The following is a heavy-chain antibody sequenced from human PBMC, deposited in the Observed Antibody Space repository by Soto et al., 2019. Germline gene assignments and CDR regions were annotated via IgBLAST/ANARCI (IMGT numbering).Heavy chain of an antibody. Sequence: GGSLRLSCAASEFTVSSNYMSWVRQAPGKGLEWVSVIYSGGTTYYADSVKGRFTISRDNSKNTLYLQMHSLRAEDTAVYYCARDLYDFWSGTWDCWGQGTLVTVSS. CDR3: ARDLYDFWSGTWDC. CDR2: IYSGGTT. CDR1: EFTVSSNY. V-gene: IGHV3-66*01. J-gene: IGHJ4*02. D-gene: IGHD3-3*01.